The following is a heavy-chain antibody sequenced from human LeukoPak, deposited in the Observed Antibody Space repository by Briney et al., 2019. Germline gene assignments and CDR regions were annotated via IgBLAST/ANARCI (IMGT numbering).Heavy chain of an antibody. J-gene: IGHJ6*02. D-gene: IGHD3-10*01. Sequence: GGSLRLSCAASGFTVSSNYMSWVRQAPGKGLERVSVIYSGGSTYYADSVKGRFTISRDNSKNTLYLQMNSLRAEDTAVYYCAKDRGYYGSGSHYYYYYGMDVWGQGTTVTVSS. V-gene: IGHV3-53*01. CDR2: IYSGGST. CDR3: AKDRGYYGSGSHYYYYYGMDV. CDR1: GFTVSSNY.